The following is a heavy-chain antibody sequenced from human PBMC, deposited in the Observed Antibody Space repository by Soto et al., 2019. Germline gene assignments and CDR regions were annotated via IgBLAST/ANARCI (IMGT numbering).Heavy chain of an antibody. J-gene: IGHJ6*02. Sequence: ASVKVSCKASRGTFSSYAISWVRQAPGQGLEWMGGIIPIFGTANYAQKFQGRVTITADKSTSTAYMELSSLRSEDTAVYYCARGATVTTTYYYYGMDVWGQGTTVTVSS. CDR3: ARGATVTTTYYYYGMDV. CDR1: RGTFSSYA. V-gene: IGHV1-69*06. D-gene: IGHD4-17*01. CDR2: IIPIFGTA.